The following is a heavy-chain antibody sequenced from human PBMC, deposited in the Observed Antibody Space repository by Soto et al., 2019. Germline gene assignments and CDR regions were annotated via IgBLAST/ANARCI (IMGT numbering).Heavy chain of an antibody. CDR1: GFTFSSYS. V-gene: IGHV3-21*01. Sequence: GGSLRLSCAASGFTFSSYSMNWVRQAPGKGLEWVSSISSSSSYIYYADSVKGRFTISRDNAKNSLYLQMNSLRAEDTAVYYCARGKGSYFYYYYMDVWGKGTTVTVSS. J-gene: IGHJ6*03. D-gene: IGHD1-26*01. CDR2: ISSSSSYI. CDR3: ARGKGSYFYYYYMDV.